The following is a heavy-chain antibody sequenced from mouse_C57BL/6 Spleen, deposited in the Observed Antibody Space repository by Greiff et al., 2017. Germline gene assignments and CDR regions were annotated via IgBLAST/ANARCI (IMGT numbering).Heavy chain of an antibody. CDR3: TRRAWFAY. Sequence: VQLQQSGAELVRPGASVTLSCKASGYTFTDYEMHWVKQTPVHGLEWIGAIDPETGGTAYNQKFKGKAILTADKSSSTAYMGLRSLTSEDSAGYYCTRRAWFAYWGQGTLVTVSA. V-gene: IGHV1-15*01. J-gene: IGHJ3*01. CDR2: IDPETGGT. CDR1: GYTFTDYE.